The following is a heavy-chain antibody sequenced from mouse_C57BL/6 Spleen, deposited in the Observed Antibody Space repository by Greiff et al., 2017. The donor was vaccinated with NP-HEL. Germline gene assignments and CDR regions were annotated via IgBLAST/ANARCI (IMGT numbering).Heavy chain of an antibody. Sequence: EVKLVESGEGLVKPGGSLKLSCAASGFTFSSYAMSWVRQTPEKRLEWVAYISSGGDYIYYADTVKGRFTISRDNARNTLYLQMSSLKSEDTAMYYCTREVAYDGYYFDYWGQGTTLTVSS. CDR3: TREVAYDGYYFDY. V-gene: IGHV5-9-1*02. J-gene: IGHJ2*01. CDR1: GFTFSSYA. D-gene: IGHD2-3*01. CDR2: ISSGGDYI.